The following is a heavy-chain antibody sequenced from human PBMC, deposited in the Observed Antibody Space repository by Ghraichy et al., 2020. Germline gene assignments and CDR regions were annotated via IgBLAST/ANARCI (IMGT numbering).Heavy chain of an antibody. D-gene: IGHD6-13*01. J-gene: IGHJ5*02. CDR1: GGSISSSSYY. CDR2: IYYSGST. Sequence: SETLSLTCTVSGGSISSSSYYWGWIRQPPGKGLEWIGSIYYSGSTYYNPSLKSRVTISVDTSKNQFSLKLSSVTAADTAVYYCARGTGYSSSWQPGLNWFDPWGQGTLVTVSS. V-gene: IGHV4-39*01. CDR3: ARGTGYSSSWQPGLNWFDP.